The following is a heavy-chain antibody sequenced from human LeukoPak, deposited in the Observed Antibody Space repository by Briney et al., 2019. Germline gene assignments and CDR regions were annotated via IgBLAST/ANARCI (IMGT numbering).Heavy chain of an antibody. CDR2: ISWNSGSI. CDR1: GFTFDDYA. V-gene: IGHV3-9*01. J-gene: IGHJ3*02. D-gene: IGHD3-10*01. CDR3: TKGQHYGSGGWAFDI. Sequence: GGSLRLSCAASGFTFDDYAMHWVRQAPGKGLEWVSGISWNSGSIDYADSVKGRFTISRDNAKNSLYLQMNSLRAGDTALYYCTKGQHYGSGGWAFDIWGQGTMVTVSS.